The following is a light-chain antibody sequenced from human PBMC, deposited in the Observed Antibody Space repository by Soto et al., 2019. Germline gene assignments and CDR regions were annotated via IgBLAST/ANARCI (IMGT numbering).Light chain of an antibody. CDR1: TGHSNYA. CDR2: FNSDGSH. CDR3: QTWGTGIHVV. J-gene: IGLJ2*01. Sequence: QLVLTQSPSASASLGASVKLTCTLDTGHSNYAVAWHQQEPGKGPRYLMRFNSDGSHTKGDGIPDRFSGSSSGAERYLVISSLQSEDEADYYCQTWGTGIHVVFGGGTKLTVL. V-gene: IGLV4-69*01.